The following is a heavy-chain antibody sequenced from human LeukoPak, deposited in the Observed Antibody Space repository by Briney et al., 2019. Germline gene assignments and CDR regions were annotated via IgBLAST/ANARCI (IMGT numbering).Heavy chain of an antibody. V-gene: IGHV4-39*01. D-gene: IGHD3-22*01. CDR1: GGSISSSSYY. CDR3: ARRSHYDSSATPPWFDP. Sequence: PSETLSLTCTVSGGSISSSSYYWGWIRQPPGKGLEWIGSIYYSGSTNYNPSLKSRVTISVDTSKNQFSLKLSSVTAADTAVYYCARRSHYDSSATPPWFDPWGQGTLVTVSS. CDR2: IYYSGST. J-gene: IGHJ5*02.